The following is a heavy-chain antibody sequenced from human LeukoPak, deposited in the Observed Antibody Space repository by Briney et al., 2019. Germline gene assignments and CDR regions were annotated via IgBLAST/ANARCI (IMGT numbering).Heavy chain of an antibody. Sequence: SETLSLTCAVSGGSISSSNWWSWVRQPPGKGLEWIGEIYHSGSTNYNPSLKSRVTISVDKSKNQFSLKLSSVTAADTAVNYCARTRVLLWFGEYYYYHGMDVWGQGTTVTVSS. CDR1: GGSISSSNW. J-gene: IGHJ6*02. CDR3: ARTRVLLWFGEYYYYHGMDV. V-gene: IGHV4-4*02. D-gene: IGHD3-10*01. CDR2: IYHSGST.